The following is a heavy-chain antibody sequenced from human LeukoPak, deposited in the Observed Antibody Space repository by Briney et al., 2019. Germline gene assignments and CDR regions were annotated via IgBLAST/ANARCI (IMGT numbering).Heavy chain of an antibody. CDR3: ARGGWSVDY. CDR1: GGSMSSYY. Sequence: SETLSLTCTVSGGSMSSYYWSWIRQPPGKGLEWIGYIYYNGKTNYSPSLNSRVTISVDTFRNQFSLKLNSVTAADTAVYYCARGGWSVDYWGQGTLVTVSS. J-gene: IGHJ4*02. D-gene: IGHD6-19*01. CDR2: IYYNGKT. V-gene: IGHV4-59*08.